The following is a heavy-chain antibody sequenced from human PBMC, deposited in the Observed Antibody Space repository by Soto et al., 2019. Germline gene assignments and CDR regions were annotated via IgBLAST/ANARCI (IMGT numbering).Heavy chain of an antibody. Sequence: GGSLRLSCAASGFTFSTYWMHWVRQAPGKGLVWLSHIRGDMSNTAYADSVRGRFTISRDNAKNTLYLQMDSLRVEDTAVYYCARGIAYSAYDYWGQGILVTVSS. D-gene: IGHD2-15*01. V-gene: IGHV3-74*01. CDR2: IRGDMSNT. CDR3: ARGIAYSAYDY. J-gene: IGHJ4*02. CDR1: GFTFSTYW.